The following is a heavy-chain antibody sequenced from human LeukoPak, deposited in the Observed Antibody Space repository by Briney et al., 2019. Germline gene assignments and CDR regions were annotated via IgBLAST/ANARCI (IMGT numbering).Heavy chain of an antibody. CDR3: ARDPDLSFDY. V-gene: IGHV3-23*01. CDR1: GFTFSSYA. Sequence: GGSLRLSCAASGFTFSSYAMSWVRQAPGKGLEWVSAISGSGGSTYYADSVKGRFTISRDNAKNSLYLQMNSLRAEDTAVYYCARDPDLSFDYWGQGTLVTVSS. CDR2: ISGSGGST. J-gene: IGHJ4*02.